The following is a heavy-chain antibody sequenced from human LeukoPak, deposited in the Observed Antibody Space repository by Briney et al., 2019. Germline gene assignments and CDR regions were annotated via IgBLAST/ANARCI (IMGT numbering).Heavy chain of an antibody. CDR3: ARDRGAMAGYYFDY. CDR2: IYTGGST. CDR1: GFTVSNNY. D-gene: IGHD6-19*01. J-gene: IGHJ4*01. V-gene: IGHV3-53*01. Sequence: GGSLRLSCAASGFTVSNNYMTWVRQAPGKGLEWVSVIYTGGSTCYADSVKGRFTISRDNSKNTVYLQMNGLRAEDTAVYYCARDRGAMAGYYFDYWGHGTLVTVSS.